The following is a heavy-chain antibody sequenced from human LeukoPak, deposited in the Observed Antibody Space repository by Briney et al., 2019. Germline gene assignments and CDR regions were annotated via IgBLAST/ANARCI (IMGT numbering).Heavy chain of an antibody. Sequence: ASVTVSCKASGYTFTGYYMHWVRQAPGQGLEWMGWINPNSGGTNYAQKFQGRVTMTRDTSISTAYMELSRLRSDDTAVYYCARSGHGLAAAGPDAFDIWGQGTMVTVSS. J-gene: IGHJ3*02. V-gene: IGHV1-2*02. D-gene: IGHD6-13*01. CDR3: ARSGHGLAAAGPDAFDI. CDR2: INPNSGGT. CDR1: GYTFTGYY.